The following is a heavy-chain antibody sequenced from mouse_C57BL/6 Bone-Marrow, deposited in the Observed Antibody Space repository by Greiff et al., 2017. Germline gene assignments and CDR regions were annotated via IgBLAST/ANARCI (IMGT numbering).Heavy chain of an antibody. D-gene: IGHD1-1*01. CDR2: IDPTNSYT. V-gene: IGHV1-69*01. Sequence: VKLQQPGAELVMPGASVKLSCKASGYTFTSYWMHWVKQRPGQGLEWIGEIDPTNSYTNYNQQFKGKSTLTVDKSSSTAYMQLSSLTSEDSAVYYCARPYGSRWYFDVWGTGTTVTVSS. J-gene: IGHJ1*03. CDR3: ARPYGSRWYFDV. CDR1: GYTFTSYW.